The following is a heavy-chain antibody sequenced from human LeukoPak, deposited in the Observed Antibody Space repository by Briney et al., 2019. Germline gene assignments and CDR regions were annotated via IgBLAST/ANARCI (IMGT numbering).Heavy chain of an antibody. Sequence: ASVKVSCKASGYTFTSYDINWVRQATGQGLEWMGWMNPNSGNTGYAQKFQGRVTMTRNTSISTAYMELSSLRSEDTAVYYCARRFLLWFGELSIGAFDIWGQGTMVTVSS. D-gene: IGHD3-10*01. CDR1: GYTFTSYD. CDR2: MNPNSGNT. CDR3: ARRFLLWFGELSIGAFDI. V-gene: IGHV1-8*01. J-gene: IGHJ3*02.